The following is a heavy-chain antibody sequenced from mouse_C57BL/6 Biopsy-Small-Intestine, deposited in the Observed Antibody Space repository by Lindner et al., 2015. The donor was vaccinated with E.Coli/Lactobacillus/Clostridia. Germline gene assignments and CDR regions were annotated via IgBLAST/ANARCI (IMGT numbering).Heavy chain of an antibody. Sequence: VQLQESGPMLVKPGTSVKVSCKSSGYTFTNYLIQWVKQRPGQGLEWIGVINPGSGVTNYNAKFKDKATLSADKSSNTAYMQLSSLSSGDSAVYFCARSLSFDYWGQGTTLTVSS. D-gene: IGHD6-1*01. V-gene: IGHV1-54*01. CDR1: GYTFTNYL. CDR2: INPGSGVT. J-gene: IGHJ2*01. CDR3: ARSLSFDY.